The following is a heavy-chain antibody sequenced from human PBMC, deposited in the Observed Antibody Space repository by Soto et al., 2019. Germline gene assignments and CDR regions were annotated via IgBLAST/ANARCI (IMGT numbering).Heavy chain of an antibody. CDR3: ARVPRNEYDFLSGSRLDFCYGIDV. J-gene: IGHJ6*02. D-gene: IGHD3-3*01. V-gene: IGHV3-53*01. CDR1: GFTVSSNY. Sequence: GGSLRLSCAASGFTVSSNYMSWVRQAPGKGLEWVSVIYSGGSTYYADSVKGRFTISRDNSKNTLYLQMNSLRAEDTAVYYCARVPRNEYDFLSGSRLDFCYGIDVWGQGTTVTVYS. CDR2: IYSGGST.